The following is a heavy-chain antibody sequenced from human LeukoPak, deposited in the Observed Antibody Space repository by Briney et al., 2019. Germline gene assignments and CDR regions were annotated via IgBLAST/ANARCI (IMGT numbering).Heavy chain of an antibody. D-gene: IGHD6-13*01. CDR2: ISGSGGST. CDR1: GFTFSSYA. J-gene: IGHJ4*02. Sequence: PGGSLRLSCAASGFTFSSYAMSWVRQAPGKGPEWVSAISGSGGSTYYADSVKGRFTISRDNSKNTLYLQMNSLRAEDTAVYYCAKGKGHIAAAAIFDYWGQGTLVTVSS. CDR3: AKGKGHIAAAAIFDY. V-gene: IGHV3-23*01.